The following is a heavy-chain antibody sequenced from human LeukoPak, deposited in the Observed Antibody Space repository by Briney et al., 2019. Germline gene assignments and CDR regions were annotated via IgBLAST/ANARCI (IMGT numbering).Heavy chain of an antibody. CDR1: GGSISSYY. CDR3: ARHGGRYDFWSGYSDY. J-gene: IGHJ4*02. CDR2: IYYSGST. D-gene: IGHD3-3*01. V-gene: IGHV4-39*01. Sequence: SSETLSLTCTVSGGSISSYYWGWIRQPPGKGLEWIGSIYYSGSTYYNPSLKSRVTISVDTSKNQFSLKLSSVTAADTAVYYCARHGGRYDFWSGYSDYWGQGTLVTVSS.